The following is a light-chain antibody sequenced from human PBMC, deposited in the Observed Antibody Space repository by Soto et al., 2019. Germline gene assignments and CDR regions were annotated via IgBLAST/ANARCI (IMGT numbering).Light chain of an antibody. V-gene: IGKV3-11*01. J-gene: IGKJ4*01. CDR1: QSINTY. Sequence: DIVLTQFPATLSLSPGERATLSCRASQSINTYLAWYQQKPGQPPRLLISDASNRATGTPARFSGSGSGTDFTLTISSLEAEDFAVYYCQQRIDWPPLTFGGGTKVEIK. CDR3: QQRIDWPPLT. CDR2: DAS.